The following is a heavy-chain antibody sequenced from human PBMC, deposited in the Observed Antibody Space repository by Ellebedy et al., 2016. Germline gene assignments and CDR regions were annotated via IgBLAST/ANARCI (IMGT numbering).Heavy chain of an antibody. J-gene: IGHJ6*02. V-gene: IGHV5-10-1*01. Sequence: GESLKISXKGSGYSFTSYWISWVRQMPGKGLEWMGRIDPSDSYTNYSPSFQGHVTISADKSISTAYLQWSSLKASDTAMYYCARHVMTAYGMDVWGQGTTVTVSS. CDR1: GYSFTSYW. D-gene: IGHD2-21*02. CDR3: ARHVMTAYGMDV. CDR2: IDPSDSYT.